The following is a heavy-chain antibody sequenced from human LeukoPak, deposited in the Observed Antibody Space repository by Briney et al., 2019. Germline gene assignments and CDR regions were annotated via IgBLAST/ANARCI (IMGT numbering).Heavy chain of an antibody. CDR3: ARFRAGVGEPYGDY. CDR2: ISVGNGDS. Sequence: ASVKVSCKASGYTFTSYTIHWVRQAPGQSLEWMGWISVGNGDSKCSQEFQGRVTMTTDTSTSTAYMELRSLTSDDTAVYYCARFRAGVGEPYGDYWGQGTLVTVSS. V-gene: IGHV1-3*01. D-gene: IGHD3-10*01. J-gene: IGHJ4*02. CDR1: GYTFTSYT.